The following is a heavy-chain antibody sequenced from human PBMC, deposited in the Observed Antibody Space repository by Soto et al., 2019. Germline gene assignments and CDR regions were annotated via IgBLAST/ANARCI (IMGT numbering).Heavy chain of an antibody. V-gene: IGHV4-59*01. J-gene: IGHJ3*02. D-gene: IGHD3-22*01. Sequence: SETLSLTCSVSGGSITSFHWSWILQEPGKGLEWIGHIYFSGSSNYNTSFKSRVTLSGDTSKNHFSLKLTSVTAADTAVYYCARDSYYSENRKLGPAALDIWGQGTLVTVS. CDR1: GGSITSFH. CDR2: IYFSGSS. CDR3: ARDSYYSENRKLGPAALDI.